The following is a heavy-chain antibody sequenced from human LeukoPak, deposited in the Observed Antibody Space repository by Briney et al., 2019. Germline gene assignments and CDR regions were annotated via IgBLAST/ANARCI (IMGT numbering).Heavy chain of an antibody. CDR2: IYYSGST. CDR1: GFTFSSYA. Sequence: GSLRLSCAASGFTFSSYAMSWIRQPPGKGLEWIGYIYYSGSTNYNPSLKSRVTISVDTSKNQFSLKLSSVTAADTAVYYCARLRSNDFWSGYYHNYYYYGMDVWGQGTTVTVSS. CDR3: ARLRSNDFWSGYYHNYYYYGMDV. J-gene: IGHJ6*02. V-gene: IGHV4-59*08. D-gene: IGHD3-3*01.